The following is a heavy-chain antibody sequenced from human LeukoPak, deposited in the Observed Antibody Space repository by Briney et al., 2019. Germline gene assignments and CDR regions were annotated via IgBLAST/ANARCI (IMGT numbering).Heavy chain of an antibody. CDR3: ARVYSSGWPYYFDY. J-gene: IGHJ4*02. Sequence: GASVKVSCRASGYTFTGYYIHWVRQAPGQGLEWMGWINPNSGGTNYAQKFQGWVTMTRDTSISTAYMELSRLRSDDTAVYYCARVYSSGWPYYFDYWGQGTLVTVSS. CDR2: INPNSGGT. D-gene: IGHD6-19*01. V-gene: IGHV1-2*04. CDR1: GYTFTGYY.